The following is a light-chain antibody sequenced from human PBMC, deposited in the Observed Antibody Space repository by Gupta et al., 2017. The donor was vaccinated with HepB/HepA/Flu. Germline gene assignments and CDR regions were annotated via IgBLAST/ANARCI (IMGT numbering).Light chain of an antibody. CDR3: AAWDDSLNGPG. J-gene: IGLJ3*02. CDR2: SNN. CDR1: SSNIGSNT. V-gene: IGLV1-44*01. Sequence: QSVLTQPPSASGTPGQRVTISCSGSSSNIGSNTVNWYQQLPGTAPKLLIYSNNQRPSGVPDRVAGSKSGTSDSRAIRGLQSEDEAEYDGAAWDDSLNGPGFGGGTKLTVL.